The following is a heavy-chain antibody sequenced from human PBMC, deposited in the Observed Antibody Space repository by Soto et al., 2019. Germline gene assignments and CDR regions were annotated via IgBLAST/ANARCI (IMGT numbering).Heavy chain of an antibody. Sequence: KPSETLSLTCTVSGGSISSGGYYWSWIRQHPGKGLEWIGYIYYSGSTYYNPSLKSRVTISVDTSKNQFSLKLSSVTAADTAVYYCARDRYYYDSSDPHGYYYYGMDVWGQGTTVTVSS. D-gene: IGHD3-22*01. J-gene: IGHJ6*02. CDR3: ARDRYYYDSSDPHGYYYYGMDV. CDR1: GGSISSGGYY. CDR2: IYYSGST. V-gene: IGHV4-31*03.